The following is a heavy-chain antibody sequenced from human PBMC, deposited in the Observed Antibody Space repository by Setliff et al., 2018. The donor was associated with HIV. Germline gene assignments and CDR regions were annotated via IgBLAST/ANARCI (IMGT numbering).Heavy chain of an antibody. J-gene: IGHJ4*02. Sequence: ASVKVSCKASGYTLTDFYIHWVRQAPGQGLEWMGWITPNSGGTEYAGKFQGRVTLTRDTSINTAYMEVTRLTSDDTAVYYCAGVSSQFSEWRKDYFEYWGQESLVTVSS. CDR2: ITPNSGGT. CDR1: GYTLTDFY. V-gene: IGHV1-2*02. D-gene: IGHD3-3*01. CDR3: AGVSSQFSEWRKDYFEY.